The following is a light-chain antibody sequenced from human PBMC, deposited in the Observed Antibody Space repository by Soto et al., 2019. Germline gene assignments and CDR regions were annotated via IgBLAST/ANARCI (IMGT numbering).Light chain of an antibody. Sequence: DIQMTQTPSYLSASVGDRVTITCRASQSISNYLNWYQQKPGKAPKLLMYAASSLQSGVPSRFSGSGSGTDFTLTISSLQPEDFATYYCQQSYSTPRTFGQGTKVEI. V-gene: IGKV1-39*01. CDR1: QSISNY. CDR2: AAS. CDR3: QQSYSTPRT. J-gene: IGKJ1*01.